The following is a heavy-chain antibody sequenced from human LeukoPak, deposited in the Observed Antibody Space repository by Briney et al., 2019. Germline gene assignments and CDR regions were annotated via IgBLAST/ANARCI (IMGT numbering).Heavy chain of an antibody. CDR3: AKGVPITGTYYYYGMDV. CDR1: GFTFSSYG. V-gene: IGHV3-30*18. D-gene: IGHD1-7*01. CDR2: ISYDGSNK. Sequence: GGSLRLSCAASGFTFSSYGMHWVRQAPGKGLEWVAVISYDGSNKYYADSVKGRFTISRDNSKNTLCLQMNSLRAEDTAVYYCAKGVPITGTYYYYGMDVWGQGTTVTVSS. J-gene: IGHJ6*02.